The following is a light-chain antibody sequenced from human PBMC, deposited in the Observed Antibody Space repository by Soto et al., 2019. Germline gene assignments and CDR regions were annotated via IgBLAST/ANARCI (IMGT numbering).Light chain of an antibody. Sequence: EIVLTQSPGTLSLSPGERATLSCRASQSINSRYLAWYQQKPGQAPRLLIYGASSRATGIPDRFSGSGSGTDFTLTISRLEPEDFAVYYCHQRYIWPPLTFGGGTKVEIK. J-gene: IGKJ4*01. CDR3: HQRYIWPPLT. V-gene: IGKV3D-20*02. CDR2: GAS. CDR1: QSINSRY.